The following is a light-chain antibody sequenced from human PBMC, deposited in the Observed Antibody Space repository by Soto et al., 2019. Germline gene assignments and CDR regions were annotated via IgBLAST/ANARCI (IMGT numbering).Light chain of an antibody. J-gene: IGKJ1*01. CDR1: RSVSNY. CDR3: QQSHSIPLT. CDR2: AAS. V-gene: IGKV1-39*01. Sequence: DIQMTQSPSSLSASVGDRVTMTCRASRSVSNYLNWYQQKPGKAPKLLIYAASSLQSGVPSRFSGSGSGTDFTLTIRSLQPEDFATYYCQQSHSIPLTFGQGTNVDIK.